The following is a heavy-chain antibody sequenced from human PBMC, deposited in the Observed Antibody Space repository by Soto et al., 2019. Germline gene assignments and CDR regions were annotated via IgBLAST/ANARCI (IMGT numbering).Heavy chain of an antibody. V-gene: IGHV4-61*01. CDR1: GGSVSNDNFY. D-gene: IGHD3-9*01. CDR2: VHSSGIT. J-gene: IGHJ5*02. CDR3: ARTQDILTGYYILDP. Sequence: SSETLSLTSNLSGGSVSNDNFYWSWIRQPPGKGLEWIGYVHSSGITNYDPSLKRRVTISVDTSKNQFSLKLSSVTAADTAVYYCARTQDILTGYYILDPWGQGTLVTVSS.